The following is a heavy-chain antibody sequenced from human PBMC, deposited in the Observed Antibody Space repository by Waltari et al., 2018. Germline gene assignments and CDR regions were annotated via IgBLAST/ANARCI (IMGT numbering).Heavy chain of an antibody. CDR2: INQDGRDH. Sequence: EVHLVQSGGGLIQPGGSLRLSCGVSGFTFKNYWMTWVRQAPGKCLEWVANINQDGRDHNYVDSVEGRFTISRDNAQNSVYLQMNSLRAEDTAVYYCARDVPNGYFDYWGSGTLVTVSS. V-gene: IGHV3-7*01. J-gene: IGHJ4*02. D-gene: IGHD1-1*01. CDR1: GFTFKNYW. CDR3: ARDVPNGYFDY.